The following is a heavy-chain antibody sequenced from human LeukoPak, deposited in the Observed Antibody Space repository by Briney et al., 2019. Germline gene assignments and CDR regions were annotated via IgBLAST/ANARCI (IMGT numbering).Heavy chain of an antibody. V-gene: IGHV1-46*03. CDR2: INPSGGST. CDR3: ARAPRGIVVVTKRAPYFDY. J-gene: IGHJ4*02. D-gene: IGHD3-22*01. Sequence: ASVKVSCKASGYTFTSYYMHWVRQAPGRGLEWMGIINPSGGSTSYAQKFQGRVTMTRDTSTSTVYMELSSLRSEDTAVYYCARAPRGIVVVTKRAPYFDYWGQGTLVTVSS. CDR1: GYTFTSYY.